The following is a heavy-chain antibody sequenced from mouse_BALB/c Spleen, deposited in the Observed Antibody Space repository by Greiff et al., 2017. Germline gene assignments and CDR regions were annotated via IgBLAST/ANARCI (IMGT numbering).Heavy chain of an antibody. CDR1: GYSITSGYY. CDR3: ASYYGGYYYAMDY. D-gene: IGHD1-1*01. CDR2: ISYDGSN. J-gene: IGHJ4*01. Sequence: VQLKESGPGLVKPSQSLSLTCSVTGYSITSGYYWNWIRQFPGNKLEWMGYISYDGSNNYNPSLKNRISITRDTSKNQFFLKLNSVTTEDTATYYCASYYGGYYYAMDYWGQGTSVTVSS. V-gene: IGHV3-6*02.